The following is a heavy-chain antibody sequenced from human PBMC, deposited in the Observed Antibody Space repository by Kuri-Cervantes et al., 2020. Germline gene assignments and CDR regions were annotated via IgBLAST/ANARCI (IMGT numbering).Heavy chain of an antibody. D-gene: IGHD6-6*01. Sequence: GESLKISCAASGFTFSSYAMSWVRQAPGKGLEWVSAISGSGGSTYYADSVKGRFTISRDNSKNTLYLQMNSLRVEDTAVYYCASLVGGSSSENNYFDYWGQGTLVTVSS. J-gene: IGHJ4*02. CDR2: ISGSGGST. CDR1: GFTFSSYA. V-gene: IGHV3-23*01. CDR3: ASLVGGSSSENNYFDY.